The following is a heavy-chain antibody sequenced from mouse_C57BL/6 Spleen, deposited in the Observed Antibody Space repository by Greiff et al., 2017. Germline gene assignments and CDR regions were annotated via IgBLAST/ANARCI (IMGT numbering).Heavy chain of an antibody. D-gene: IGHD1-2*01. J-gene: IGHJ3*01. CDR2: ISSGSSTI. V-gene: IGHV5-17*01. CDR1: GFTFSDYG. Sequence: EVQLVESGGGLVKPGGSLKLSCAVSGFTFSDYGMHWVRQAPEKGLEWVAYISSGSSTIYYADTVKGRFTISRDNAKNTLFLQMTSLRSEDTAMYYCGRDYYGAWFAYWGKGTLVTVSA. CDR3: GRDYYGAWFAY.